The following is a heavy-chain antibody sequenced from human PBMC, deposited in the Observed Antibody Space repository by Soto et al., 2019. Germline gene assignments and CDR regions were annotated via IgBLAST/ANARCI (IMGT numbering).Heavy chain of an antibody. Sequence: ASVKVSCKASGYTFTSYDINWVRQATGQGLEWMGWMNPNSGNTGYAQKFQGRVTMTRNTSISTAYMELSSLRSEDTAVYYCARCRIAVAGTFAYWGQGTLVTVSS. CDR3: ARCRIAVAGTFAY. J-gene: IGHJ4*02. CDR1: GYTFTSYD. V-gene: IGHV1-8*01. D-gene: IGHD6-19*01. CDR2: MNPNSGNT.